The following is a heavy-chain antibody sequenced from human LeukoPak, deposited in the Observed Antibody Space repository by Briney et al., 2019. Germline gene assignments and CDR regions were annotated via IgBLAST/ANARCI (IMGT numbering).Heavy chain of an antibody. CDR1: GYTFTNYY. CDR2: INPNSGGT. Sequence: GASVKVSCKASGYTFTNYYLHWVRQSPGQGLEWMGWINPNSGGTNYAQKFQGWVTMTRDASISTDYMELSRLKSDDTAVYYCARGHVDTAYDYWGQGTLVTVSS. V-gene: IGHV1-2*04. CDR3: ARGHVDTAYDY. D-gene: IGHD5-18*01. J-gene: IGHJ4*02.